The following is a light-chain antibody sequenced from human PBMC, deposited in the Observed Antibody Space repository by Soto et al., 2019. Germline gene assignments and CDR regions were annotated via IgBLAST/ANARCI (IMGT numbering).Light chain of an antibody. J-gene: IGKJ1*01. V-gene: IGKV2-28*01. CDR3: MQALQNTWT. CDR1: QSLLHNNGYYY. CDR2: LGS. Sequence: IGMTQSPSSVRGTPGSPAPISCRSSQSLLHNNGYYYLYCYLHKPGQSPPLLIQLGSNRASGIPDRLSGRGSGTDFTLKISRVEAEDVGVYYCMQALQNTWTVGQGTNADIK.